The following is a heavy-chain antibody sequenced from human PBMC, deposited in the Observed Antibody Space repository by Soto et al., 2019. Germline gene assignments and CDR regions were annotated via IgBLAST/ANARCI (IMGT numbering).Heavy chain of an antibody. CDR3: ARESDTSGGWYFDL. CDR1: GGSISSYY. J-gene: IGHJ2*01. V-gene: IGHV4-59*01. D-gene: IGHD5-18*01. Sequence: QVQLQESGPGLVKPSETLSLTCTVSGGSISSYYWSWIRQPPGKGLEWIGYIYYSGITNYNPSLKSRVTISVDTSKNQFSLKLSSVTAADTAVYYCARESDTSGGWYFDLWGRGTLVTVSS. CDR2: IYYSGIT.